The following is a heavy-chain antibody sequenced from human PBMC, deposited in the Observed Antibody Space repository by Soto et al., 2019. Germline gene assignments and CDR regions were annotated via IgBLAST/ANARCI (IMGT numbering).Heavy chain of an antibody. CDR2: VYYNGNT. D-gene: IGHD5-12*01. V-gene: IGHV4-39*01. J-gene: IGHJ4*02. CDR3: AESGWQQLLIDY. Sequence: QLQLQESGPRLVKPSETLSLTCTVSGGSMSSSSNYWVWIRQPPGKGLEWIGSVYYNGNTYYNPSLASRVTMSIDTSKNQFSLKVSSVTAADTAIYYCAESGWQQLLIDYWGQGTLVTVSS. CDR1: GGSMSSSSNY.